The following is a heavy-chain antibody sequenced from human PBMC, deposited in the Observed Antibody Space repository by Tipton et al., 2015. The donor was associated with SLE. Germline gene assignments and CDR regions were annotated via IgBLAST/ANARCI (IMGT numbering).Heavy chain of an antibody. Sequence: LRLSCTVSGGSISSSSYYWGWIRQPPGKGLEWIGSIYYSGSTYYNPSLKSRVTISVDTSKNQFSLKLSSVTAADTAVYYCARAQQWLDGGFDYWGQGTLVTVS. D-gene: IGHD6-19*01. CDR3: ARAQQWLDGGFDY. CDR2: IYYSGST. V-gene: IGHV4-39*07. J-gene: IGHJ4*02. CDR1: GGSISSSSYY.